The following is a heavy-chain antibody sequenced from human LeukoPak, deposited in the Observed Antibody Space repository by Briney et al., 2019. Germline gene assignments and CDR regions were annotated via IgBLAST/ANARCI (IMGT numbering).Heavy chain of an antibody. D-gene: IGHD6-19*01. J-gene: IGHJ6*03. CDR2: INPNSGDT. CDR1: GYTSTDYY. CDR3: ARDTRGYSSGWYGGRSLYYYYMDV. Sequence: GASVKISCKASGYTSTDYYIHWVRQAPGQGLEWMGWINPNSGDTNYAQKFQGRVTMTRDTSISTAYMELSRLRSDDTAMYYCARDTRGYSSGWYGGRSLYYYYMDVWGKGTTVTIS. V-gene: IGHV1-2*02.